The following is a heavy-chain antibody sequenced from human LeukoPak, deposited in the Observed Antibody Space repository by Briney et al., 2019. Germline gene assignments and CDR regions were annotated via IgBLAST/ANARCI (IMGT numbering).Heavy chain of an antibody. CDR1: TGSISSSSYD. D-gene: IGHD3-22*01. Sequence: PSETLSLTCTVSTGSISSSSYDWGWIRQPPGKGLEWIGSIYYSGSTYYNPSLKSRVTISVDTSKNQFSLKLSSVTAADTAVYYCATIGYYYDSSGYQNYYFDYWGQGTLVTVSS. V-gene: IGHV4-39*01. CDR2: IYYSGST. J-gene: IGHJ4*02. CDR3: ATIGYYYDSSGYQNYYFDY.